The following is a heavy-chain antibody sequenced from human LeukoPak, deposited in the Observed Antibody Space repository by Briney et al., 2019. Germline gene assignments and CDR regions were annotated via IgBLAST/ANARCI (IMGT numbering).Heavy chain of an antibody. CDR2: IYYSGST. CDR3: ARIGGSSWPNNRDY. J-gene: IGHJ4*02. Sequence: RSETLSLTCTVSGGSISNYYWSWIRQPPGKGLEWIGYIYYSGSTNYNPSLKSRVTISVDTSKNQFSLKLSSVTAADTAVYYCARIGGSSWPNNRDYWGQGTLVTVSS. D-gene: IGHD6-13*01. V-gene: IGHV4-59*01. CDR1: GGSISNYY.